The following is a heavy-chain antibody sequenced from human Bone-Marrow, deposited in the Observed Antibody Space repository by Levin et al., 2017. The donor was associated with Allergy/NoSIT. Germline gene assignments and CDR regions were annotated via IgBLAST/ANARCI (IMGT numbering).Heavy chain of an antibody. V-gene: IGHV7-4-1*02. CDR1: GYTFTTYN. CDR2: INTNTGNP. Sequence: ASVKVSCKASGYTFTTYNMNWVRQAPGQGLEWMGWINTNTGNPTYAQGFTGRFVFSLDTSVSTAYLQISSLKAEDTAVYYCSRDPSETMSQGNDAFDVWGQGTRVAVSS. J-gene: IGHJ3*01. CDR3: SRDPSETMSQGNDAFDV. D-gene: IGHD3-22*01.